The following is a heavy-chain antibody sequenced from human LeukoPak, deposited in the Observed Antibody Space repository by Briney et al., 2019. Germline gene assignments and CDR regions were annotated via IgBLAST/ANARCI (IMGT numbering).Heavy chain of an antibody. CDR1: GFTFSSYS. Sequence: PGGSLRLSCAASGFTFSSYSMNWVRQAPGKGLEWVSSISSSGSYIYYADSGKGRFTTPTHHAKNSLYLQMNSLPAKATAVYYCARDKAARHDAFDIWGQGTMVTVSS. CDR3: ARDKAARHDAFDI. D-gene: IGHD6-6*01. J-gene: IGHJ3*02. V-gene: IGHV3-21*01. CDR2: ISSSGSYI.